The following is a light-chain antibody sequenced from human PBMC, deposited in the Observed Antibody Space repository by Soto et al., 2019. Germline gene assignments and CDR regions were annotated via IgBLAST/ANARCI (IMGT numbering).Light chain of an antibody. J-gene: IGLJ1*01. CDR3: QSYDSSLSGSTV. Sequence: QSVLTQPPSVSGAPGQRVTISCTGTSSNIGAGYDVHWYQQFSGTAPKLLIYDNNNRPSGVPDRFSASKSGTSASLAITGLQAEDEADYYSQSYDSSLSGSTVFGTGTKVTVL. CDR1: SSNIGAGYD. CDR2: DNN. V-gene: IGLV1-40*01.